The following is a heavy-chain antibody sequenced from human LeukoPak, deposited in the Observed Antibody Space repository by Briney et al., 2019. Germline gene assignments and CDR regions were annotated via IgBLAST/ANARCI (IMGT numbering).Heavy chain of an antibody. CDR1: GFTFSSYD. CDR3: AKENPVGGTNYFDY. J-gene: IGHJ4*02. V-gene: IGHV3-23*01. D-gene: IGHD1-26*01. Sequence: GGSLRLSCAASGFTFSSYDVSWVRQAPGKGLEWVSAITSSGDSIYYADSVQGRFTISRDNSKNTLSLQMNTLRAEDTAVYYCAKENPVGGTNYFDYWGQGTLVTVSS. CDR2: ITSSGDSI.